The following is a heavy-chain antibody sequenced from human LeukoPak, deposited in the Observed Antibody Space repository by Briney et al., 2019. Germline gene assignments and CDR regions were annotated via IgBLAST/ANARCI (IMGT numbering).Heavy chain of an antibody. CDR1: SGFDNLYV. J-gene: IGHJ4*02. CDR3: AVYGRNWDFDS. CDR2: MTYRGSP. V-gene: IGHV4-34*01. Sequence: SETLSLTCAVYSGFDNLYVMLVRQPPGKGLEWIGEMTYRGSPNYNPSLRSRVTISMNVSQRQFSLNLRSVTAADTATYYCAVYGRNWDFDSWGPGTPVTVSS. D-gene: IGHD7-27*01.